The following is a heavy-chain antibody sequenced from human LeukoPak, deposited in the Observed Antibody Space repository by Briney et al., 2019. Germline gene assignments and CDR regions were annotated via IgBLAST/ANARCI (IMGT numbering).Heavy chain of an antibody. J-gene: IGHJ4*02. Sequence: ASVKVSCKASGYTFTNYGISWVRQAPGQGLERMGWISGYNGKTNYAQKLQGRVTMTTDTSTSTAYMELRSLRSDDTAVYYCARDTGIAVAGTGDFDYWGQGTLVTVSS. CDR1: GYTFTNYG. V-gene: IGHV1-18*01. D-gene: IGHD6-13*01. CDR3: ARDTGIAVAGTGDFDY. CDR2: ISGYNGKT.